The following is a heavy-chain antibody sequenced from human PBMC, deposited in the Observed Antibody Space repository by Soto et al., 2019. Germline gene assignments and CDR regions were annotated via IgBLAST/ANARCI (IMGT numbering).Heavy chain of an antibody. V-gene: IGHV1-69*06. CDR1: GGTFSSYA. D-gene: IGHD1-20*01. Sequence: ASVKVSCKASGGTFSSYAISWVRQAPGQGLEWMGGIIPIFGTANYAQKFQGRVTITADKSTSTAYMELSSLRSEDTAVYYCARATLTGRYYYYYGMDVWGQGXTVTVYS. J-gene: IGHJ6*02. CDR2: IIPIFGTA. CDR3: ARATLTGRYYYYYGMDV.